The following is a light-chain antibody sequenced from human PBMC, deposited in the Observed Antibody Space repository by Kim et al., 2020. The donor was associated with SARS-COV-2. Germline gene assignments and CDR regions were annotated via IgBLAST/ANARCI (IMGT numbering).Light chain of an antibody. V-gene: IGLV2-14*03. J-gene: IGLJ2*01. Sequence: QSITISCTGTSSDVVGYNYVSWYQHHPGKAPKLMIYDVSNRPSGVSNRFSGSKSGNTASLTISGLQAEDEADYYCSSYTSSSVVFGGGTQLTVL. CDR3: SSYTSSSVV. CDR1: SSDVVGYNY. CDR2: DVS.